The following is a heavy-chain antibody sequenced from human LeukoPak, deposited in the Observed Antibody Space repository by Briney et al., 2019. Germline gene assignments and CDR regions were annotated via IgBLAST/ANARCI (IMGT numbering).Heavy chain of an antibody. Sequence: SQTLSLTCAISGDSVSSNSATWNWIRQSPSRGLEWLGRTYHRSKWYNDYAISVKSRITINPDTSKNQFSPQLNSVTAEDTAVYYCAATHSYFDYWGQGTLVTVSS. CDR1: GDSVSSNSAT. CDR2: TYHRSKWYN. V-gene: IGHV6-1*01. D-gene: IGHD2-15*01. CDR3: AATHSYFDY. J-gene: IGHJ4*02.